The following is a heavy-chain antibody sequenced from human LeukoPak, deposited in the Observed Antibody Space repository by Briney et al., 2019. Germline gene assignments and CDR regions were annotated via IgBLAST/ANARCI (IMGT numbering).Heavy chain of an antibody. Sequence: ASVKVSCKASGYTFTSYAMHWVRQAPGQGLEWMGWINTNTGNPTYAQGFTGRFVFSLDTSVSTAYLQISSLKAEDTAVYYCARGKLRYFDWLSPHLDYWGQGTLVTVSS. CDR1: GYTFTSYA. V-gene: IGHV7-4-1*02. J-gene: IGHJ4*02. D-gene: IGHD3-9*01. CDR2: INTNTGNP. CDR3: ARGKLRYFDWLSPHLDY.